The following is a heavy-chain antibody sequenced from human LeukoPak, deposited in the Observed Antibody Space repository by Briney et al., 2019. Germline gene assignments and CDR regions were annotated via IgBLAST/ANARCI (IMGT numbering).Heavy chain of an antibody. CDR2: INHSGST. CDR3: ARGRETSPSVPFDY. J-gene: IGHJ4*02. CDR1: GGSFSGYY. Sequence: SETLSLTCAVYGGSFSGYYWSWIRRPPGKGLEWIGEINHSGSTNYNPSLKSRVTISVDTSKNQFSLKLSSVTAADTAVYYCARGRETSPSVPFDYWGQGTLVTVSS. V-gene: IGHV4-34*01.